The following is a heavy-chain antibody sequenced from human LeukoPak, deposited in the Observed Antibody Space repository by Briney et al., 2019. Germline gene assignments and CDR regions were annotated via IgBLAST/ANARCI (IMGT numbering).Heavy chain of an antibody. CDR3: ARVAFGLYVMDV. CDR2: ISSDSNYI. V-gene: IGHV3-21*01. J-gene: IGHJ6*02. D-gene: IGHD3/OR15-3a*01. Sequence: PGGSLRLSCAASGFTFRTYSMTWVRQAPGKGLEWISSISSDSNYIFYSDSLKGRFTISRDNAKNSLYLQIITLRAEDTAVYYCARVAFGLYVMDVWGQGTTVTVSS. CDR1: GFTFRTYS.